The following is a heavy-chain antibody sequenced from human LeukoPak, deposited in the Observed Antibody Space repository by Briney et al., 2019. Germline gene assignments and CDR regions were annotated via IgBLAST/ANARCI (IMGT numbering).Heavy chain of an antibody. CDR1: GFTFSSYG. J-gene: IGHJ5*02. Sequence: GGSLRLSCAASGFTFSSYGMHWVRQAPGKGLEWVAVIWYDGSNKYYADSVKGRFTISRDNSKNTLYLQMNSLRAEDTAVYYCARSSRIAAAIWYNWFDPWGQGTLVTASS. CDR2: IWYDGSNK. V-gene: IGHV3-33*01. CDR3: ARSSRIAAAIWYNWFDP. D-gene: IGHD6-13*01.